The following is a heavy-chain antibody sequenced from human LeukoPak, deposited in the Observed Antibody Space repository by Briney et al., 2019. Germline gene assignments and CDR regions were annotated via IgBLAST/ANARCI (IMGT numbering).Heavy chain of an antibody. V-gene: IGHV3-30-3*01. CDR1: GFTFSSYA. J-gene: IGHJ4*02. CDR2: ISYDGSNK. D-gene: IGHD6-6*01. CDR3: ARDGPGSSGYFDY. Sequence: GGSLRLSCAASGFTFSSYAMHWVRQAPGKGLEWVAVISYDGSNKYYADSVKGRFTISRDNSKNTLYLQMNSLRAEDTAVYYCARDGPGSSGYFDYWGQGTLVTVSS.